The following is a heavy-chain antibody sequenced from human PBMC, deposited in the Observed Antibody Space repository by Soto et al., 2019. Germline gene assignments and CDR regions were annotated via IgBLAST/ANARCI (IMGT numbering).Heavy chain of an antibody. J-gene: IGHJ4*02. CDR2: IYHGGST. D-gene: IGHD5-18*01. CDR1: GYFISSGSY. CDR3: ARELYSGFDV. V-gene: IGHV4-38-2*02. Sequence: KASETLSLTCAVSGYFISSGSYGGWIRQPPGKGVEGVGSIYHGGSTYYNASSTGRVTISVDTYKNPVSLKLNSVTATDTSIYCCARELYSGFDVWGQGTLVTVSS.